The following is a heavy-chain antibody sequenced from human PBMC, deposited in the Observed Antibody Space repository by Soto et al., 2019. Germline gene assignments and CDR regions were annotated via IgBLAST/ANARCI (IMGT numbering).Heavy chain of an antibody. J-gene: IGHJ6*02. V-gene: IGHV3-7*01. CDR3: ASDLSGRADV. CDR2: IKEDGSEK. CDR1: GFRISNYF. Sequence: GGSLRLSCVGSGFRISNYFMSWVRQAPGKGLEWVANIKEDGSEKYYVESVKGRFTISRDNAKNTLYLQMNSLRVEDTAVYYCASDLSGRADVWGQGTTVTVSS. D-gene: IGHD3-10*01.